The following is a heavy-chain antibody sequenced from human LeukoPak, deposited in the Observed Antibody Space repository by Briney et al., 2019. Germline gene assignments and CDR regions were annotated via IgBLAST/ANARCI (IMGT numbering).Heavy chain of an antibody. D-gene: IGHD5-18*01. CDR2: INPNSGGT. V-gene: IGHV1-2*02. CDR3: ARGSGHSYEPVDY. CDR1: GYTFTGYY. J-gene: IGHJ4*02. Sequence: ASVKVSCKASGYTFTGYYMHWVRQAPGQGLEGMGWINPNSGGTNYAQKFQGRVTMTRDTSISTAYMELSRLRSDDTAVYYCARGSGHSYEPVDYWGQGTLVTVSS.